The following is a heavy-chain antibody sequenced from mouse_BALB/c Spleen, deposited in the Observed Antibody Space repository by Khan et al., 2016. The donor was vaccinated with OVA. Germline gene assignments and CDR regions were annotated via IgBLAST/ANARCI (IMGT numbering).Heavy chain of an antibody. CDR1: GYTFTNYG. CDR2: INPNTGEP. V-gene: IGHV9-3*02. CDR3: ARGNCGSSPLAY. D-gene: IGHD1-1*01. J-gene: IGHJ3*01. Sequence: QIQLVQSGPELKKPGETVKNSCKASGYTFTNYGMNWVKQAPGKVLKRMGWINPNTGEPTYAQEFKGRFAFSLETSASTAYLQLNNLKNEDTATYFGARGNCGSSPLAYWGQGTLVTVSA.